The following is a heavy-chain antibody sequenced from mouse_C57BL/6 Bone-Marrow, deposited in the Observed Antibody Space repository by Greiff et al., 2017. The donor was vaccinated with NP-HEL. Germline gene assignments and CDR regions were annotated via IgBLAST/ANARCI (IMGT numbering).Heavy chain of an antibody. CDR1: GYSFTGYY. V-gene: IGHV1-42*01. D-gene: IGHD6-2*01. CDR2: INPSTGGT. Sequence: EVKLQESGPELVKPGASVKISCKASGYSFTGYYMNWVKQSPEKSLEWIGEINPSTGGTTYNQKFKAKATLTVDKSSSTAYMQLKSLTSEDSAVYYCARSLYYWGQGTTLTVSS. CDR3: ARSLYY. J-gene: IGHJ2*01.